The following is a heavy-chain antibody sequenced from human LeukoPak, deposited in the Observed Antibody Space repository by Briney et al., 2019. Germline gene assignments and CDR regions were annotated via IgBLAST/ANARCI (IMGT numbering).Heavy chain of an antibody. CDR2: IHYSGNT. Sequence: KPSETLSLTCTVSGGSISSSSYYWGWIRQPPGKGLEWIGSIHYSGNTYYNPSLKSRVTISVDTSKKQCSLKLSSVTAAETGVYYCARLLGSGSYNIMDAFDIWGQGTMVTVSS. D-gene: IGHD1-26*01. V-gene: IGHV4-39*01. CDR3: ARLLGSGSYNIMDAFDI. J-gene: IGHJ3*02. CDR1: GGSISSSSYY.